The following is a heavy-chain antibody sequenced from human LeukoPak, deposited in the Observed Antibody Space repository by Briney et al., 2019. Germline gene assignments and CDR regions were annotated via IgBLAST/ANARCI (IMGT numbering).Heavy chain of an antibody. D-gene: IGHD3-10*01. J-gene: IGHJ4*02. CDR1: GFTFDDYT. Sequence: PGRSLRLSCAASGFTFDDYTVHWVRQAPGKGLEWVSLISWDGGSTYYADSVKGRFTISRDNSKNSLYLQMNSLRVEDTAVYYCVRGGGSGSYFRSGFFDYWGQGSLVTVSS. CDR3: VRGGGSGSYFRSGFFDY. CDR2: ISWDGGST. V-gene: IGHV3-43*01.